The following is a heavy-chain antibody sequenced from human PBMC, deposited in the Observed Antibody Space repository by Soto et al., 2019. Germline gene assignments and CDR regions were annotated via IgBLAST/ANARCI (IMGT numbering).Heavy chain of an antibody. V-gene: IGHV4-34*01. D-gene: IGHD5-18*01. CDR2: ISQSEGT. J-gene: IGHJ4*02. CDR1: GGSLSDNN. CDR3: ARGMDSAKTGY. Sequence: TSETLSLTCSVYGGSLSDNNWSWIRQPPGKGLEWIGEISQSEGTHYNPSLKSRVTIILDTSNNQFSLKLTSVTAADTALYYCARGMDSAKTGYWGQGTLVTAPQ.